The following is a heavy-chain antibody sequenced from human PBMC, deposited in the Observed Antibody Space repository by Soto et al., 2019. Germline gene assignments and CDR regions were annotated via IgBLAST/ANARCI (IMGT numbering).Heavy chain of an antibody. V-gene: IGHV3-33*01. CDR1: GFPLSSYG. CDR2: IWYDGSNK. J-gene: IGHJ4*02. D-gene: IGHD6-13*01. Sequence: PGGSLRLSCSASGFPLSSYGMHWVRQAPGKGLEWVAVIWYDGSNKYYADSVKGRFTISRDNSKNMLYLQRNSLRAENTSVYYCARGSIPGSSWGRGYYFDYWGQGTLVTVSS. CDR3: ARGSIPGSSWGRGYYFDY.